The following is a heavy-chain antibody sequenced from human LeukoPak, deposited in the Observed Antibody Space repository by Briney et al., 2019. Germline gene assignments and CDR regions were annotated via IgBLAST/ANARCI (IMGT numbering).Heavy chain of an antibody. CDR3: AKATYYDYVWGSYRPGY. D-gene: IGHD3-16*02. Sequence: PGGSLRLSCAASGFTFSTNYMSWVRQAPGKGLEWVSAISGSGGSTYYADSVKGRFTISRDNSKNTLYLQMNSLRAEDTAVYYCAKATYYDYVWGSYRPGYWGQGTLVTVSS. CDR2: ISGSGGST. V-gene: IGHV3-23*01. CDR1: GFTFSTNY. J-gene: IGHJ4*02.